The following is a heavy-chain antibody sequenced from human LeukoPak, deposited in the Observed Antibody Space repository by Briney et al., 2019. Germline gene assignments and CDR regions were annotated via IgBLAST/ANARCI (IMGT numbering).Heavy chain of an antibody. V-gene: IGHV3-74*01. CDR3: ARGGETSNWYPGYFDY. Sequence: GGSLTLSCAASGFTFSNYWMHWVRQAPGKGPVWVSRIKSDGSSTRFADSVQGRFTISRDNGKNTLYLQMNSLRAEDTAVYYCARGGETSNWYPGYFDYWGQGALVTVSS. D-gene: IGHD6-13*01. CDR1: GFTFSNYW. CDR2: IKSDGSST. J-gene: IGHJ4*02.